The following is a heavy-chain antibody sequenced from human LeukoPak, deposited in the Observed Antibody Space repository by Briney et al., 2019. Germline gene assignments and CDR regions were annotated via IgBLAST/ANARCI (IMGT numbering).Heavy chain of an antibody. CDR2: MNPTSGNS. V-gene: IGHV1-8*01. D-gene: IGHD1-1*01. CDR1: GHTFTDHD. Sequence: GASVKVSCKASGHTFTDHDFNWVRQAAGQGLEWMGWMNPTSGNSGSAQKFQGRVTLTRDTSINTAYMELSNLRPEDTAVYYCARGIWHNLKEVWYFDYWGQGVLVTVSS. CDR3: ARGIWHNLKEVWYFDY. J-gene: IGHJ4*02.